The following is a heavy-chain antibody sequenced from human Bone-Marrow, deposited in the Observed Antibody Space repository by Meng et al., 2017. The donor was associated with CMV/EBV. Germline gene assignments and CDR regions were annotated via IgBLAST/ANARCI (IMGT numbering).Heavy chain of an antibody. J-gene: IGHJ4*02. Sequence: LSCTASGFTFSKCGMQWVRQAPGKGLGWVAVIWYDGSEEYYADNVKGRFTISRDNYRHMLYLQMNNLRAEDTAVYYCAKAPYSGGFDSWGQGTLVTVSS. CDR2: IWYDGSEE. CDR1: GFTFSKCG. V-gene: IGHV3-33*03. D-gene: IGHD3-10*01. CDR3: AKAPYSGGFDS.